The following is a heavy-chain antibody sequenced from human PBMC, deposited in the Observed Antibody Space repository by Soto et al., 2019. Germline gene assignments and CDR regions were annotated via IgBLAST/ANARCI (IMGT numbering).Heavy chain of an antibody. Sequence: EMQVVESGGDLVQPGRSLRLSCAASGFNFYAYAMHWVRQAPGKGLVWVSGIXLAGQIIGYADSVKGRFTISRDDAKXXXXXXXXXXXXXXXXXXXXXXDNDAFGDGNMDVWGKGTTVIVSS. CDR1: GFNFYAYA. J-gene: IGHJ6*01. V-gene: IGHV3-9*01. CDR3: XXDNDAFGDGNMDV. D-gene: IGHD2-15*01. CDR2: IXLAGQII.